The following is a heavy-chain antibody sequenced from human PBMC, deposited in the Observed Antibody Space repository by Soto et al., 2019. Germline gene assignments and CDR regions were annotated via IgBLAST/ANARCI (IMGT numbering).Heavy chain of an antibody. V-gene: IGHV4-39*01. D-gene: IGHD3-16*02. CDR1: GGSISSSSYY. CDR2: IYYSGST. CDR3: ARQLTFGGVIVEDY. J-gene: IGHJ4*02. Sequence: QLQLQESGPGLVKPSETLSLTCTVSGGSISSSSYYWGWIRQPPGKGLEWIGSIYYSGSTYYNPSLKSRVTISVDTSKNQFSLKLSSVTAADTAVYYCARQLTFGGVIVEDYWGQGTLVTVSS.